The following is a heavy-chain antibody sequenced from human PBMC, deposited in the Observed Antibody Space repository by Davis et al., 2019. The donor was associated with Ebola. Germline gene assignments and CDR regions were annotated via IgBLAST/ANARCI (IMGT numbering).Heavy chain of an antibody. D-gene: IGHD6-19*01. J-gene: IGHJ4*02. V-gene: IGHV1-8*01. CDR2: MNPNSGHT. Sequence: ASVKVSCKASGYKFTTSYIYWVRQAPGQGLEWMGWMNPNSGHTGNAQKFQGRVTMTRNTSISTAYMELSSLRSDDTAVYYCAREQWLTFFDYWGQGTLVTVSS. CDR1: GYKFTTSY. CDR3: AREQWLTFFDY.